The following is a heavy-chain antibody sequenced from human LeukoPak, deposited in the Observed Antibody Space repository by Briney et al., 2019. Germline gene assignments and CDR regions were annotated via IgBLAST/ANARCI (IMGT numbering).Heavy chain of an antibody. V-gene: IGHV4-34*01. CDR1: GGSFSGYY. Sequence: SETLSLTCAVYGGSFSGYYWCWIRQPPGKGLEWIGEINHSGSTNYNPSLKSRVTISVDTSKNQFSLKLSSVTAADTAAYYCARGGSYYYYYYMDVWGKGTTVTISS. CDR3: ARGGSYYYYYYMDV. CDR2: INHSGST. J-gene: IGHJ6*03.